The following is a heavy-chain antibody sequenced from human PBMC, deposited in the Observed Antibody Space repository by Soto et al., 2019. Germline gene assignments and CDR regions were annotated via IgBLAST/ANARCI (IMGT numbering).Heavy chain of an antibody. J-gene: IGHJ4*02. CDR2: LFYTGSV. CDR1: GGSIYVSY. CDR3: ARVNRGAFDY. Sequence: SGSLTLTCTVSGGSIYVSYWVWIRQPPGKGLEWIGSLFYTGSVDYNPSLNSRVTIPLASSKNQFSLTLNSVTAADTAVYYCARVNRGAFDYWGPGTLVTVSS. V-gene: IGHV4-59*01.